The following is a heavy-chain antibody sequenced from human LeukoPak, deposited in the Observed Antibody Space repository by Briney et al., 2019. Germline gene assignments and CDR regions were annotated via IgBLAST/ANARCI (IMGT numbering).Heavy chain of an antibody. CDR1: GGTFSSYA. CDR2: IIPIFGTA. CDR3: ARGRSRPRRDMDV. J-gene: IGHJ6*04. Sequence: SVKVSCKASGGTFSSYAISWVRQAPGQGLEWMGGIIPIFGTANYAQKFQGRVTITADESTSTAYMELSSLRSEDTAVYYCARGRSRPRRDMDVWGKGTTVTVPS. V-gene: IGHV1-69*13. D-gene: IGHD2-2*01.